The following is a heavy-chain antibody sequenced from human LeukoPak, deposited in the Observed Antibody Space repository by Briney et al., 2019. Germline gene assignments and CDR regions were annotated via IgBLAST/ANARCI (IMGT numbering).Heavy chain of an antibody. D-gene: IGHD2-15*01. CDR3: VSSGYCSGGSCYEVQWFDP. J-gene: IGHJ5*02. CDR1: GNTFIGYY. CDR2: INPNSGGT. Sequence: ASVKVSCKTSGNTFIGYYMHWVRQAPGQGLEWMGRINPNSGGTNYAQEFQGRVTMTRDTSISTAYMELSGLGSDDTAVYYCVSSGYCSGGSCYEVQWFDPWGQGTLVTVSS. V-gene: IGHV1-2*06.